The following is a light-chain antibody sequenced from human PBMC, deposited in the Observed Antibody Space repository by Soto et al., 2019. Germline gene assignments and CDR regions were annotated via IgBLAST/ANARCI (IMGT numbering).Light chain of an antibody. J-gene: IGKJ1*01. Sequence: DIQMTQSPSTLSASVGDRVTLTCRASQSVSTWLAWYQQKPGIAPKVLIYKASSLESGVPSRFSGSGSGTELTLTISSLQPDDFATYYCQQYHEYWFGQGTKVDIK. CDR3: QQYHEYW. CDR2: KAS. CDR1: QSVSTW. V-gene: IGKV1-5*03.